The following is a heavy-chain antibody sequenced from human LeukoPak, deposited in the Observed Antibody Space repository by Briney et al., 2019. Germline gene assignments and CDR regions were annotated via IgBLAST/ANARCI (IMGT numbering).Heavy chain of an antibody. Sequence: ASVKVSCKASGYTFTGYYMHWVRQAPGQGLEWMGWINPNNGGTKYAQKFQGRVTMTRDTSISTVYMELNRLRSDDTAVYYCARDRTGRLVFDYWGQGTLVTVSS. V-gene: IGHV1-2*02. CDR1: GYTFTGYY. CDR3: ARDRTGRLVFDY. D-gene: IGHD1-26*01. CDR2: INPNNGGT. J-gene: IGHJ4*02.